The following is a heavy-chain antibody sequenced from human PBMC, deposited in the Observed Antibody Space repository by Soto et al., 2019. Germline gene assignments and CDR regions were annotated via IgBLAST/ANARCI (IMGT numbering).Heavy chain of an antibody. V-gene: IGHV3-30*18. CDR3: AKGGRQWLVTSDFNY. Sequence: VQLVESWGGVVQPGRSLRLSCAASGFTFSDYAMHWVRQAPGRGLEWVAVVSHDGRNTHYADSVKGRFTISRDSSKNTVSLEMTRLRAEDTAVYYCAKGGRQWLVTSDFNYWGQGALVTVSS. D-gene: IGHD6-19*01. CDR2: VSHDGRNT. J-gene: IGHJ4*02. CDR1: GFTFSDYA.